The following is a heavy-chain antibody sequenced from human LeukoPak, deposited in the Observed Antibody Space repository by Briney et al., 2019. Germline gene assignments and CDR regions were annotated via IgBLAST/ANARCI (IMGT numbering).Heavy chain of an antibody. Sequence: GGSLRLSCAASGFTFSNAWMNWVRQSPGKGLEWVGRIKSKTDGGTTDYAAPVKGRFSISRDDSKNTLYLQMNSLKTEGTAVYYCATNFMENFDYWGQGTLVTVSS. J-gene: IGHJ4*02. V-gene: IGHV3-15*01. D-gene: IGHD1-1*01. CDR3: ATNFMENFDY. CDR1: GFTFSNAW. CDR2: IKSKTDGGTT.